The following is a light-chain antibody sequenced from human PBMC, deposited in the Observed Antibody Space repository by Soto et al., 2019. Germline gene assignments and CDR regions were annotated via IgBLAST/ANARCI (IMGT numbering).Light chain of an antibody. CDR3: GSYTDSITYV. V-gene: IGLV2-14*01. CDR1: TSDVGGYNY. Sequence: QSALTQPASVSGSLGQSVTISCTGTTSDVGGYNYVSWYQQHPGKAPILMTYEVTNRPSGVSNRFSGSKSGNTASLTISGLQVEDEADYYCGSYTDSITYVFGTGTKVTVL. CDR2: EVT. J-gene: IGLJ1*01.